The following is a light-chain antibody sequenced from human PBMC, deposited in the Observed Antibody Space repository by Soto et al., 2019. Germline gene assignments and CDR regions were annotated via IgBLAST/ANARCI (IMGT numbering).Light chain of an antibody. V-gene: IGKV3-15*01. CDR2: RTS. Sequence: EIVMTQSPATLSVSPGERATLSCRASQSISSNLAWYQQKPGQAPRLLMFRTSSRATGFPARFSGSGSGTEFNLTISSLQSEDFATYYCQQYNSDWTFGQGTKVEIK. CDR3: QQYNSDWT. CDR1: QSISSN. J-gene: IGKJ1*01.